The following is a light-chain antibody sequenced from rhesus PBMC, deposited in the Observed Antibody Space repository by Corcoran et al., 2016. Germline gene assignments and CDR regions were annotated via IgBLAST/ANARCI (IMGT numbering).Light chain of an antibody. J-gene: IGKJ4*01. CDR3: RQYGNWPLT. CDR2: GAS. V-gene: IGKV3-42*03. CDR1: QSVSSS. Sequence: EIVLTQSPATLSLSPGERATLSCRASQSVSSSLAWYQQKPEQAPRLLIYGASSRAAGIPDRFRGSGSGTDCTLTISSLEPEDFAVYYCRQYGNWPLTFGGGTKVEIK.